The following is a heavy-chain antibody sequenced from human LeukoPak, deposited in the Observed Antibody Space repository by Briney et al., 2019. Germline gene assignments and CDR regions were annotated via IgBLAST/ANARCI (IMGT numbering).Heavy chain of an antibody. CDR2: IYYSGIT. D-gene: IGHD3-22*01. J-gene: IGHJ5*02. V-gene: IGHV4-39*01. Sequence: SETLSLTCTVSGGSISSSSYYWGWIRQPPWKGLEWIGSIYYSGITYYNPSLKSRVTISVDTSKNQFSLKLSSVTAADTAVYYCARQRGYHYDSTTNRFSDLWGQGTRVTVSS. CDR3: ARQRGYHYDSTTNRFSDL. CDR1: GGSISSSSYY.